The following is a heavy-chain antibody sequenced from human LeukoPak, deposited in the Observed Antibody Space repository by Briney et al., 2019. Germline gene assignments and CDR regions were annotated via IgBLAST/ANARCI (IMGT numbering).Heavy chain of an antibody. D-gene: IGHD6-19*01. CDR2: ISAYNGNT. Sequence: ASVKVSCKASGDTFTSYGISWVRQAPGQGLDWMGWISAYNGNTNYAQKLQGRVTMTTDTSTSTAYMELRSLRSDDTAVYYCARDSSGLSFDYWGQGTLVTVSS. J-gene: IGHJ4*02. V-gene: IGHV1-18*04. CDR3: ARDSSGLSFDY. CDR1: GDTFTSYG.